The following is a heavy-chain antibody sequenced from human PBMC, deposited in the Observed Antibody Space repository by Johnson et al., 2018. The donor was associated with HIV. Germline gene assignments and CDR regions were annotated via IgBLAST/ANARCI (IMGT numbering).Heavy chain of an antibody. CDR2: ISYDGINK. V-gene: IGHV3-30*04. D-gene: IGHD3-22*01. CDR1: GFTFSSYA. J-gene: IGHJ3*02. Sequence: VQLVESGGGVVQPGRSLRLSCAASGFTFSSYAMYWVRQAPGKGLEWVAVISYDGINKYYTDSVKGRFTISRDNSKNTLYLQMNSLRAEDTAVYYCARGEYDSSGWSEEDGAFDIWGQGTMVTVSS. CDR3: ARGEYDSSGWSEEDGAFDI.